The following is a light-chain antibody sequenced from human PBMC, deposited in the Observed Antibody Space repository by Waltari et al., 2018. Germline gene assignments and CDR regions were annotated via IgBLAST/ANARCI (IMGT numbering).Light chain of an antibody. V-gene: IGKV2-28*01. Sequence: DIVMTQSPLSLPVTPGEPASISCRSSQSLLHINGYNYLDWYLQKPGQSPQLLIYLGTNRASGVPDRFSGSGSGTDYTLKISRVEAEDVGVYYCMQARQTPWTFGQGTKVEIK. CDR1: QSLLHINGYNY. J-gene: IGKJ1*01. CDR3: MQARQTPWT. CDR2: LGT.